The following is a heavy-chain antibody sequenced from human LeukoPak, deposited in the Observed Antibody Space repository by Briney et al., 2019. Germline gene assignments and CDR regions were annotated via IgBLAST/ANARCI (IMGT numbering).Heavy chain of an antibody. J-gene: IGHJ4*02. Sequence: ASVKVSCKASGGTFSSYAISWVRQAPGQGLEWMGRIIPILGIANYAQKFQGRVTITADKSTSTAYMELSSLRAEDTAVYYCAKYRGFGDSYDSWGQGTLVTVSS. CDR3: AKYRGFGDSYDS. D-gene: IGHD3-10*01. CDR2: IIPILGIA. CDR1: GGTFSSYA. V-gene: IGHV1-69*04.